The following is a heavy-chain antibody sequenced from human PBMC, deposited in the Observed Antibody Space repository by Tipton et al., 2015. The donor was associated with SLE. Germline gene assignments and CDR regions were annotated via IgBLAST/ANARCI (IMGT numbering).Heavy chain of an antibody. CDR3: ARGSPRGAMVVVITTHWFDP. V-gene: IGHV4-34*01. Sequence: TLSLTCAVYGGSFSGYYWSWIRQPPGKGPQWIGEINHSGSTNYNPSLKSRVTISVDTSKNQFSLKLSSVTAADTAVYYCARGSPRGAMVVVITTHWFDPWGQGTLVTVSS. CDR2: INHSGST. CDR1: GGSFSGYY. J-gene: IGHJ5*02. D-gene: IGHD3-22*01.